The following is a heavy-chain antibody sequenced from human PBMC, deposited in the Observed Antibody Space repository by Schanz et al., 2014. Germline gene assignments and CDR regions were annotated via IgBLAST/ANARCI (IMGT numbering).Heavy chain of an antibody. J-gene: IGHJ3*01. CDR3: SPDSPVAMVRGSKACAA. CDR1: GYTVSALA. V-gene: IGHV1-24*01. Sequence: QVQLLQSGSEVKKPGASVKVSCEISGYTVSALAMHWVRQAPGKGLEWLGGFDVEDGETIYAQKFQGRVTMTEDTSTETAYMQLSGLTSADTIVYYWSPDSPVAMVRGSKACAAWGQGTMVTVSS. D-gene: IGHD3-10*01. CDR2: FDVEDGET.